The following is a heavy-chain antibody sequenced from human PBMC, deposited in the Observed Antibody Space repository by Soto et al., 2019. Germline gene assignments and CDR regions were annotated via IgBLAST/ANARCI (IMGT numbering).Heavy chain of an antibody. V-gene: IGHV1-69*01. CDR3: ARWEVATVVSWFDP. Sequence: SLKGYFKGSAGGFSRYAISWVRQAPGQGLEWMGGIIPIFGTANYAQKFQGRVTITADESTSTAYMELSSLRSEDTAVYYCARWEVATVVSWFDPWGQGTQVTV. J-gene: IGHJ5*02. CDR1: AGGFSRYA. D-gene: IGHD5-12*01. CDR2: IIPIFGTA.